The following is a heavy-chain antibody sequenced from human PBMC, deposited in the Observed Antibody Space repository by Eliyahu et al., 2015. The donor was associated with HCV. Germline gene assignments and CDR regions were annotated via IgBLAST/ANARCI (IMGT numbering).Heavy chain of an antibody. D-gene: IGHD2-2*01. CDR2: ISPGRPFI. J-gene: IGHJ6*04. V-gene: IGHV3-21*01. Sequence: ELQLVESGGGLVKPGGSLRLSCAASGFSFGVLALTGARQAPGKGLEWVASISPGRPFIYYAGSVRSRFTISRDDANKSLYLQMNSLRAEDTAVYFCARSGDQLLSNGMDVWGIGTTVTVSS. CDR1: GFSFGVLA. CDR3: ARSGDQLLSNGMDV.